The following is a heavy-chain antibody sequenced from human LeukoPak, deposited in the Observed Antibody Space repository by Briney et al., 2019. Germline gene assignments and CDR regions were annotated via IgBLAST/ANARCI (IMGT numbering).Heavy chain of an antibody. J-gene: IGHJ4*02. Sequence: SGPTLLNPTQTPTLTCTFSGLSISTSGAGVGWIRQPPVKALEWLGLIYWHGGQRYTPSLTTRLTIARDTSNNQVALTLTNVDPSDTATYYCVHQDNLPASDAWGQGTLVTVSS. V-gene: IGHV2-5*01. CDR2: IYWHGGQ. CDR3: VHQDNLPASDA. D-gene: IGHD1-14*01. CDR1: GLSISTSGAG.